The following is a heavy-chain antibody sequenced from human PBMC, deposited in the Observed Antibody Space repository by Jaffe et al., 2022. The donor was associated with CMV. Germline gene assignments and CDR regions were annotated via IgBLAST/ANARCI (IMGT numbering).Heavy chain of an antibody. J-gene: IGHJ5*02. V-gene: IGHV3-53*02. D-gene: IGHD3-10*01. Sequence: EVQVVETGGGLVQPGGSLRLSCAVSGFSVSSNYMTWVRQSPGKGLEWVSVLYSGGTTYYADSVKGRFTISRDNSKNTLYLQMNTLRAEDTAVYYCARGGGLSRDNWFDPWGQGTLVIVSS. CDR1: GFSVSSNY. CDR2: LYSGGTT. CDR3: ARGGGLSRDNWFDP.